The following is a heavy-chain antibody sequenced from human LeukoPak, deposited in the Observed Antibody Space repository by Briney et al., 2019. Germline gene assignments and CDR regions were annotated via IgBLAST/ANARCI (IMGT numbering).Heavy chain of an antibody. CDR3: ASTVTTDAFDI. V-gene: IGHV3-23*01. D-gene: IGHD4-17*01. CDR2: ISSSTLKI. CDR1: GFTFSKYA. Sequence: GGSLRLSCAASGFTFSKYAMTWVRQAPGKGLEWVSAISSSTLKIYYADSVKGRFTISRDNSKNTLYLQMNSVRAEDTAVYYCASTVTTDAFDIWGQGTMVTVSS. J-gene: IGHJ3*02.